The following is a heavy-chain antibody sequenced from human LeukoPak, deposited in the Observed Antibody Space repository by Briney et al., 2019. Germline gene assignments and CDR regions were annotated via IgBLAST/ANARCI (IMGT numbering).Heavy chain of an antibody. CDR2: ISYDGSNK. V-gene: IGHV3-30*18. Sequence: PGGSLRLSCAASGFTFSSYGMHWVRQAPGKGLEWVAVISYDGSNKYYADSVKGRFTISRDNSKNTLYLQMNSLRAEDTAVYYCAKDRSPGGMDVWGQGTTVTVSS. J-gene: IGHJ6*02. D-gene: IGHD6-6*01. CDR3: AKDRSPGGMDV. CDR1: GFTFSSYG.